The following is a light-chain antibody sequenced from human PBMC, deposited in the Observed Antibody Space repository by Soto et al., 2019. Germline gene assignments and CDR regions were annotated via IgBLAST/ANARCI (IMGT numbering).Light chain of an antibody. CDR2: GAS. CDR1: QSVNNR. J-gene: IGKJ2*03. Sequence: VVLTQSPATLSVSPGDRATLSCRASQSVNNRLAWYQQKPGQAPRLLIYGASTRATCIPARFSGSGSGTEFTLTISSLQSEDFAVYYCQQYYDWYSFGQGTKLDI. CDR3: QQYYDWYS. V-gene: IGKV3-15*01.